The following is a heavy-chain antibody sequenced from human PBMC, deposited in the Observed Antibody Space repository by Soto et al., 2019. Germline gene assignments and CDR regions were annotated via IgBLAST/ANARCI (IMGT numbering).Heavy chain of an antibody. D-gene: IGHD1-1*01. Sequence: SETLSLTCTLSGGAVRAPDWWNWVRQSPDKGLEWIAEVHISGHSNYNPSLRSRVSVSIDSSKNQFYLNLNSVTAADTAIYYCARVRQGCSANNCYFDPWGQGTQVTVSS. CDR2: VHISGHS. J-gene: IGHJ5*01. V-gene: IGHV4-4*02. CDR3: ARVRQGCSANNCYFDP. CDR1: GGAVRAPDW.